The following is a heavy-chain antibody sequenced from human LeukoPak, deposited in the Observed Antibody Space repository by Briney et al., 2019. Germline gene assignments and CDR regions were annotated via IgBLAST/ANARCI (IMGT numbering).Heavy chain of an antibody. Sequence: GASVKVSCKASGYTFTSYGISWVRQAPGHGLEWVGWISAYNGNTNYAQKLQGRVTMTTDTSTSTAYMELRSLRSDDTAVYYCARFDYYYYYMDVWGKGTTVTVSS. V-gene: IGHV1-18*01. CDR3: ARFDYYYYYMDV. CDR2: ISAYNGNT. J-gene: IGHJ6*03. CDR1: GYTFTSYG.